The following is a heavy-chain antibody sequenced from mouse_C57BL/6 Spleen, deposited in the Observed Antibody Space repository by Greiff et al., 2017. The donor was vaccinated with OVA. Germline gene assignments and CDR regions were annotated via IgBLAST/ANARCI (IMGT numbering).Heavy chain of an antibody. V-gene: IGHV1-64*01. CDR1: GYTFTSYW. Sequence: VQLQQPGAELVKPGASVKLSCKASGYTFTSYWMHWVKQRPGQGLEWIGMIHPNSGSTNYNEKFKSKATLTVDKSSSTAYMQLSSLTSEDSAVYYCARGGTGYYAMDYWGQGTSVTVSS. D-gene: IGHD3-3*01. J-gene: IGHJ4*01. CDR2: IHPNSGST. CDR3: ARGGTGYYAMDY.